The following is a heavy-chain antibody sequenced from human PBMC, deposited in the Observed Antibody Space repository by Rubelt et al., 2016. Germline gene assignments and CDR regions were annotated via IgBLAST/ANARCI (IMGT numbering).Heavy chain of an antibody. D-gene: IGHD6-19*01. V-gene: IGHV4-38-2*02. J-gene: IGHJ5*02. CDR2: IYHSGST. CDR3: AREIAVAGGPHNWFDP. CDR1: GYSISSGYY. Sequence: QVQLQESGPGLVKPSETLSLTCTVSGYSISSGYYWGWIRQPPGKGLEWIGSIYHSGSTYYNPSRKRRGTISVERSKNQFARKLSFVTDAYTAVDYCAREIAVAGGPHNWFDPWGQGTLVTVSS.